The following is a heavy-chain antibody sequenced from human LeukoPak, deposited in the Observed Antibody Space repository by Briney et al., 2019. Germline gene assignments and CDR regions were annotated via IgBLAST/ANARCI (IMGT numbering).Heavy chain of an antibody. CDR2: IYYSGST. CDR3: ARLLKEDYVWGSYALYFDY. Sequence: PAETLSLTCTVSGGSLSSYYWSWIRQPPGKGLEWIGYIYYSGSTNYNPSLKSRVTISVDTSKNQFSLKPSSVTAADTAVYYCARLLKEDYVWGSYALYFDYWGQGTLVTVSS. CDR1: GGSLSSYY. J-gene: IGHJ4*02. V-gene: IGHV4-59*08. D-gene: IGHD3-16*01.